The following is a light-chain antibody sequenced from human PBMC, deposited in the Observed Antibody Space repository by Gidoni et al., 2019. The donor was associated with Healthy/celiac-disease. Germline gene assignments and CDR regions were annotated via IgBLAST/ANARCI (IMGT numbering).Light chain of an antibody. V-gene: IGLV2-14*03. CDR2: DVT. Sequence: QSAPTQPASVSGSPGQSITISCTGTVSDVADYNYVSWYQQHPGKAPKLVIYDVTNRPSGVSHRFSGSKSANTASLTISGLQTDDEADYYCSSFTSSSTLGHVVFGGGTKLTVL. CDR3: SSFTSSSTLGHVV. J-gene: IGLJ2*01. CDR1: VSDVADYNY.